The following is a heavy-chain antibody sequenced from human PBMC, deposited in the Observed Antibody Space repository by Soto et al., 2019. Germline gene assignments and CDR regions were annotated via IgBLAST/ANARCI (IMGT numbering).Heavy chain of an antibody. V-gene: IGHV5-51*01. Sequence: GESLKISCXSSGYSFSSYWIAWVRLMPGKGLEWMGSIYPDDSDTKYSPSFQGQVTISADKSISAAYLQWSSLKASDTAIYYCARNSLTGYYNYYYSMDVWGQGTTVTVSS. CDR1: GYSFSSYW. D-gene: IGHD3-9*01. CDR3: ARNSLTGYYNYYYSMDV. J-gene: IGHJ6*02. CDR2: IYPDDSDT.